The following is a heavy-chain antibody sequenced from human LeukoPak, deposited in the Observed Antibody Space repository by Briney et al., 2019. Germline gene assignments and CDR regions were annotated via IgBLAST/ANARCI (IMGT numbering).Heavy chain of an antibody. J-gene: IGHJ4*02. V-gene: IGHV3-23*01. CDR2: ISGSGGST. D-gene: IGHD4-17*01. CDR3: AKRGPSTVTYNYYFDY. Sequence: PGGSLRLSCAASGFTFSSYAMSWVRQAPGKGLEWVSAISGSGGSTYYADSVKGRFTISRDNSKNTLYPQMNSLRAEDTAVYYCAKRGPSTVTYNYYFDYWGQGTLVTVSS. CDR1: GFTFSSYA.